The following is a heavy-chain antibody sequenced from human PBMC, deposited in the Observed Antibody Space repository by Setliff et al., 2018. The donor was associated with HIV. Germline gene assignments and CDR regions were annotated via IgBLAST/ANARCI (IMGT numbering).Heavy chain of an antibody. V-gene: IGHV3-23*01. CDR1: GFTFSSYA. CDR3: AKDRGSGYYSPSDY. D-gene: IGHD3-22*01. Sequence: PGGSLRLSCAASGFTFSSYAMSWVRQAPGKGLEWVSIITAGGTTYYADSVKGRFTISGDNSKSTLYLQMNSLRAEDTAVYYCAKDRGSGYYSPSDYWGQGTLVTVSS. CDR2: ITAGGTT. J-gene: IGHJ4*02.